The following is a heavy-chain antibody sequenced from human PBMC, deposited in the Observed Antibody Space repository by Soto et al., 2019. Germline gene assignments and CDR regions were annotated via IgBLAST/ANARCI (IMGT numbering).Heavy chain of an antibody. CDR2: IYHSGST. J-gene: IGHJ6*02. V-gene: IGHV4-4*02. CDR3: ARVYYDILTGSYYYYGMDV. D-gene: IGHD3-9*01. Sequence: SETLSLTCAVSGGSISSSNWWSWVRQPPGKGLEWIGEIYHSGSTNYNPSLKSRVTISVDKSKNQFSLKLSSVTAADTAVYYCARVYYDILTGSYYYYGMDVWGQGTTVTVSS. CDR1: GGSISSSNW.